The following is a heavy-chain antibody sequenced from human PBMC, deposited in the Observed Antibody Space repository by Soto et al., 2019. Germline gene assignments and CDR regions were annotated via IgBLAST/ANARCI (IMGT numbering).Heavy chain of an antibody. Sequence: EVQLLESGGGLVQPGGSLRVSCAASGFTFSSYAMSWVRQAPGKGLEWVSAISGSGGGTYYADSVKGRFTISRDNSKNALYLQMNSLSADDAAVYYCAKDGSSSGWYWYFDLWGRGTLVTVSS. CDR2: ISGSGGGT. CDR3: AKDGSSSGWYWYFDL. D-gene: IGHD6-19*01. J-gene: IGHJ2*01. CDR1: GFTFSSYA. V-gene: IGHV3-23*01.